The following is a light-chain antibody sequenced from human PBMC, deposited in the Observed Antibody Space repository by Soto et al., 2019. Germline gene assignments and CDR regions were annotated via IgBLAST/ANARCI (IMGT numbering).Light chain of an antibody. CDR2: DAS. CDR1: QSISSW. CDR3: QQYNSYSEYT. V-gene: IGKV1-5*01. J-gene: IGKJ2*01. Sequence: IQMTQSPSTLSASVGDRVTITCRASQSISSWLAWYQQKPGKAPKLLIYDASSLESGVPSRFSGSGSGTEFTLTISSLQPDDFATYYCQQYNSYSEYTFGQGTKVDIX.